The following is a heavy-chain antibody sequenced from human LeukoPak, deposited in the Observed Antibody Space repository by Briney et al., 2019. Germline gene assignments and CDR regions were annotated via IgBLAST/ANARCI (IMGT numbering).Heavy chain of an antibody. Sequence: GGSLRLSCGASGFTFSSYSMNWVRQAPGKGLEWVSSISSSSSYIYYADSVKGRFTISRDNAKNPLYLQMNSLRAEDTAVYYSARDGEPGLDYWGQGTLVTVSS. CDR1: GFTFSSYS. J-gene: IGHJ4*02. D-gene: IGHD1-14*01. CDR2: ISSSSSYI. V-gene: IGHV3-21*01. CDR3: ARDGEPGLDY.